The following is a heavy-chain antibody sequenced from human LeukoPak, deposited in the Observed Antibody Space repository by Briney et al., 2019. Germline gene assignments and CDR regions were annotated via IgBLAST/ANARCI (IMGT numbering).Heavy chain of an antibody. V-gene: IGHV5-51*01. CDR1: GYSFTSYW. CDR3: ARPPSGSRRGDAFDI. CDR2: IYPSDSDT. Sequence: VESLKISCKGSGYSFTSYWIGWVRQMPGKGLEWMGIIYPSDSDTRYSPSFQGQVTISADKSISTAYLQWSSLKASDTAMYYCARPPSGSRRGDAFDIWGQGTMVTVSS. D-gene: IGHD6-19*01. J-gene: IGHJ3*02.